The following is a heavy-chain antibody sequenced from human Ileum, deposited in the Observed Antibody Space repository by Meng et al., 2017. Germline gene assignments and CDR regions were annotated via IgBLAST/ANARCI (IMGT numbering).Heavy chain of an antibody. J-gene: IGHJ4*02. CDR3: GRVYSSGWYDWGLDY. Sequence: GESLKISCAASGFTFSSSWMHWVRQAPGKGLVWVSLINSDGSITAYADSVKGRFTISRDNAKNTLNLQMNSLRADDTAVYYCGRVYSSGWYDWGLDYWGQGTLVTVSS. CDR2: INSDGSIT. D-gene: IGHD6-19*01. CDR1: GFTFSSSW. V-gene: IGHV3-74*01.